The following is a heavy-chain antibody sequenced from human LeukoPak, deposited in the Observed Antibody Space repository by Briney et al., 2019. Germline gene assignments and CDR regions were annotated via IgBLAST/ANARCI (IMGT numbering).Heavy chain of an antibody. V-gene: IGHV1-18*01. CDR3: ARDKGSSWFDP. CDR1: GYPFTSYG. CDR2: ISAYNGNT. Sequence: ASVKVSCKASGYPFTSYGINRVREAPGQGLEWMGWISAYNGNTNYAQKLQGRVTMTTDTSTSTAYMELRSLRSDDTAVYYCARDKGSSWFDPWGQGTLVTVSS. D-gene: IGHD3-10*01. J-gene: IGHJ5*02.